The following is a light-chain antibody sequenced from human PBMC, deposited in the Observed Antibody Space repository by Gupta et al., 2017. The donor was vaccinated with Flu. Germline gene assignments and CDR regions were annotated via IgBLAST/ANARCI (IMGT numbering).Light chain of an antibody. V-gene: IGKV3-15*01. CDR1: QSVSSN. CDR3: QQYKNWPPVT. J-gene: IGKJ1*01. CDR2: GAS. Sequence: EIVMTQSPATLSVSPGERATLSCRASQSVSSNLAWYQQKPGQAPRLLIYGASTRATGIPASFSGSGSGTEFTLTISSLQSEDFAVYYCQQYKNWPPVTFGQGTKVEIK.